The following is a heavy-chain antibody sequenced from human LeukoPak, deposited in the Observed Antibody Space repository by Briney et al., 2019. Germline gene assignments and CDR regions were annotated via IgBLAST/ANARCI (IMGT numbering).Heavy chain of an antibody. V-gene: IGHV1-18*01. Sequence: GASVKVSCKASGYTFTSYGISWVRQAPGQGLEWMGWISAYNGNTNYAQKLQGRATMTTDTSTSTAYMELRSLRSDDTAVYYCARAREALSSSWYYLDYWGQGTLVTVSS. CDR3: ARAREALSSSWYYLDY. D-gene: IGHD6-13*01. CDR1: GYTFTSYG. CDR2: ISAYNGNT. J-gene: IGHJ4*02.